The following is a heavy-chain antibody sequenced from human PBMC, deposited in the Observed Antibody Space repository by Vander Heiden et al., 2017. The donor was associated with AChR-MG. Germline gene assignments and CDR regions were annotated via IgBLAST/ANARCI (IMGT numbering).Heavy chain of an antibody. CDR3: VRHYGLANKYFDS. J-gene: IGHJ4*02. D-gene: IGHD3-10*01. Sequence: EVQLVQSGAEVNKPGESLKISCKGSGYTFTSYWLGWVRQMPGKGLEWMGIIFPGDSDTRYSPSFRGQVTMSADKSISTAYLQWSSLRASDTAMYYCVRHYGLANKYFDSWGQGTLVTVSS. CDR1: GYTFTSYW. V-gene: IGHV5-51*01. CDR2: IFPGDSDT.